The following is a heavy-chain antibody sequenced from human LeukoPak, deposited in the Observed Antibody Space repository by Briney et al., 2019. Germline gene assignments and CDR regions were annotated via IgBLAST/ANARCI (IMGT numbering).Heavy chain of an antibody. CDR3: ARAVARFRFDY. V-gene: IGHV1-2*02. CDR1: GYTFTGHY. J-gene: IGHJ4*02. D-gene: IGHD3-3*01. Sequence: ASVKVSCRASGYTFTGHYMHWVRQAPGQGLEWTGWINPNSGGTNYAQKFQGRVTMTRGTSISTAYMELSRLRSDDTAVYYCARAVARFRFDYWGQGTLVTVSS. CDR2: INPNSGGT.